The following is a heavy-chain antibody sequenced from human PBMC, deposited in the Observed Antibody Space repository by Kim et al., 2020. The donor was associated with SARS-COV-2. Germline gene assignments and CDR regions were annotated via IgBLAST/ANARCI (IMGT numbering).Heavy chain of an antibody. V-gene: IGHV1-69*01. Sequence: AQKFPGRVTITADESTSTAYMELSSLRSEDTAVYYCATLAAAGTEGWFDPWGQGTLVTVSS. J-gene: IGHJ5*02. D-gene: IGHD6-13*01. CDR3: ATLAAAGTEGWFDP.